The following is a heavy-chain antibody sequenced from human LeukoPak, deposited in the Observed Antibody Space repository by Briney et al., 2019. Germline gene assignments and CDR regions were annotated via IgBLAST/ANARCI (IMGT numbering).Heavy chain of an antibody. D-gene: IGHD3-22*01. CDR1: GFTFSSYA. CDR3: AKDITMIVVVMDAFDI. Sequence: GGSLRLSCAASGFTFSSYAMSWFRQAPGKGLEWVSAISGSGGSTYYADSVEGRFTISSDNSKNTLYLQMNSLRAEDTAVYYCAKDITMIVVVMDAFDIWGQGTMVTVSS. CDR2: ISGSGGST. V-gene: IGHV3-23*01. J-gene: IGHJ3*02.